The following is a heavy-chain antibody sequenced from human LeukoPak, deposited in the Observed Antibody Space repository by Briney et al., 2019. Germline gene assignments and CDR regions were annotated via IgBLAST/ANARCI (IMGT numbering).Heavy chain of an antibody. V-gene: IGHV4-39*07. D-gene: IGHD3-22*01. Sequence: SETLSLTCIVSGGSISSSIYYWAWVRQPPGKGLEWIGTVFYNGATQYSPSLRSRVTISIDTSTNQFSLKLSSVTAADTAVYYCARGYYYDSSGYSYFDYWGQGTLVTVSS. J-gene: IGHJ4*02. CDR2: VFYNGAT. CDR1: GGSISSSIYY. CDR3: ARGYYYDSSGYSYFDY.